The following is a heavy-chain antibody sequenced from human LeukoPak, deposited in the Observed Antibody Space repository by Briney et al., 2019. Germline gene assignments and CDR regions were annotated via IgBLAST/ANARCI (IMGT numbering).Heavy chain of an antibody. Sequence: ASVKVSCKASGYTFTGYYMHWVRQAPGQGLEWMGWINPNSGGTNYAQKFQGRVTMTRDTSISTAYMELSRLRSDDTAVYYCTHHKNVFLGDAFDIWGQGTMVTVSS. J-gene: IGHJ3*02. V-gene: IGHV1-2*02. CDR1: GYTFTGYY. CDR3: THHKNVFLGDAFDI. D-gene: IGHD3-3*01. CDR2: INPNSGGT.